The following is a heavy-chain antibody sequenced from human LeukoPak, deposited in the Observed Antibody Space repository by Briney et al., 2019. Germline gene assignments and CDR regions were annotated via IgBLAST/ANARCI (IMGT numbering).Heavy chain of an antibody. D-gene: IGHD2-2*01. Sequence: GASVKVSCKASGYTFTSYYMHWVRQAPGQGLEWMGIINPSGGSTSYAQKFQGRVTMTRDTSTSTVYMELSSLRSEDTAVYYCARGDSDIVVVPAAIPFDYWGQGTLVTVSS. CDR1: GYTFTSYY. CDR3: ARGDSDIVVVPAAIPFDY. V-gene: IGHV1-46*01. J-gene: IGHJ4*02. CDR2: INPSGGST.